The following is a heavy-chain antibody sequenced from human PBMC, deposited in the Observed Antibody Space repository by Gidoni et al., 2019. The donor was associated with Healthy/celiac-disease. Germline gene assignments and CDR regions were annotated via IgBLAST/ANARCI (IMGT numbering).Heavy chain of an antibody. CDR2: IWFDGSNK. V-gene: IGHV3-33*01. CDR3: ARDLKVAGDY. J-gene: IGHJ4*02. Sequence: QVQLVEPGGVVIQPGRSLRPACAASGFTFSSYCMHWVRPAPGKGLEWVAVIWFDGSNKYYADSVKGRFTISIDNSKNTLYLQMNSLRAEDTAVYYCARDLKVAGDYWGQGTLVTVSS. CDR1: GFTFSSYC. D-gene: IGHD6-19*01.